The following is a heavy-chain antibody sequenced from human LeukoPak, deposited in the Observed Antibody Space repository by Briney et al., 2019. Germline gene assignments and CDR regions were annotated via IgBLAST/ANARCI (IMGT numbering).Heavy chain of an antibody. V-gene: IGHV3-7*01. CDR3: ASPRGYCSGGSCPYYFDY. D-gene: IGHD2-15*01. J-gene: IGHJ4*02. Sequence: PGGSLRLSCAASGFTFSSYWMSWVRQAPGKGLEWVGNIKPDGREKYYVDSVKGRFTISRDNPKNSLYLQMNSLRAEDTAVYYCASPRGYCSGGSCPYYFDYWGQGTLVTVSS. CDR1: GFTFSSYW. CDR2: IKPDGREK.